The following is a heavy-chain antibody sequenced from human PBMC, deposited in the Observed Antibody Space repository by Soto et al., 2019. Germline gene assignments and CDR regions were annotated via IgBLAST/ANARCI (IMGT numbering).Heavy chain of an antibody. J-gene: IGHJ3*02. CDR2: MSHSGGT. CDR1: GGTVSSGNYY. Sequence: SETLCLTCAVYGGTVSSGNYYWSWIRQPPGKGLEWIGEMSHSGGTHFNPSLKSRVTISVDTSKNQFSLKMSSVTAADTALYYCARVERGTVTTVVDAFDIWGQGTMVTVSS. V-gene: IGHV4-34*08. CDR3: ARVERGTVTTVVDAFDI. D-gene: IGHD1-1*01.